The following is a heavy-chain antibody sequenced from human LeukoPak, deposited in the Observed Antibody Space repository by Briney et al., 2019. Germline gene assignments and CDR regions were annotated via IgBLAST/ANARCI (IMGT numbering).Heavy chain of an antibody. V-gene: IGHV3-11*01. CDR3: AKDVCSSTSCSGYFQH. CDR2: ISSSGSII. Sequence: PGGSLRLSCAASGFTFSDYYMIWIRQAPGKGLEWVSYISSSGSIIYYADSVKGRFTISRDNSKNTLYLQMNSLRAEDTAVYYCAKDVCSSTSCSGYFQHWGQGTLVTVSS. D-gene: IGHD2-2*01. J-gene: IGHJ1*01. CDR1: GFTFSDYY.